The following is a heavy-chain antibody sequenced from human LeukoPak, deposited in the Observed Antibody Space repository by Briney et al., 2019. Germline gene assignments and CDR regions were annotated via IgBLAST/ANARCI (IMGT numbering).Heavy chain of an antibody. CDR1: GGSISSSSYY. D-gene: IGHD6-13*01. CDR2: IYYSGST. CDR3: ARRITLVHAFDI. V-gene: IGHV4-39*01. J-gene: IGHJ3*02. Sequence: PSETLSLTCTVSGGSISSSSYYWGWIRQPPGKGLEWIGSIYYSGSTYYNPSLKSRVTISVDTSKNQFSLKLSSVTAADTAVYYCARRITLVHAFDIWGQGTMVTVSS.